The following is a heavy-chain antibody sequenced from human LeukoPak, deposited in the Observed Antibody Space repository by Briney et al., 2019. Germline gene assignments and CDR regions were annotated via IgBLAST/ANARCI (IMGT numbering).Heavy chain of an antibody. Sequence: PGGSLRLSCAASGLTFSDYYMTWIRQAPGKGPEWVAYISSSGSTIYSADSVKGRFTVSRGNAKNSLFLHMNSLRAEDTAIYYCAIQITMIVVVPYFDYWGQGTLVTVSS. D-gene: IGHD3-22*01. CDR1: GLTFSDYY. V-gene: IGHV3-11*04. J-gene: IGHJ4*02. CDR3: AIQITMIVVVPYFDY. CDR2: ISSSGSTI.